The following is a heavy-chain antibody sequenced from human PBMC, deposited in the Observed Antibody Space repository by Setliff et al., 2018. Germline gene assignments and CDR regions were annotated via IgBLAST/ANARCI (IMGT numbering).Heavy chain of an antibody. CDR3: ATESLLRYFDLVGNPYAFDI. CDR1: GDTFTSYG. V-gene: IGHV1-18*01. D-gene: IGHD3-9*01. Sequence: ASVKVSCKASGDTFTSYGISWVRQAPGQGLEWMGWISPYDGQTSFAQKFQGRVTMTEDTSTDTAYMELSSLRSEDTAVYYCATESLLRYFDLVGNPYAFDIWGQVTMVTVSS. CDR2: ISPYDGQT. J-gene: IGHJ3*02.